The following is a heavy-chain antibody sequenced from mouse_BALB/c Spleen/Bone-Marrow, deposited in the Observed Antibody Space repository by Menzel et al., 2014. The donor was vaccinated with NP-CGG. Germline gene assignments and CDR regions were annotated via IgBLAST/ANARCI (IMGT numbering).Heavy chain of an antibody. Sequence: EVMLVESGGGLVQPGGSLKLSCAASGFDFSRYWMSWVRQAPGKGLEWIGEINPDSRTINYSPSLKDKFIISRDNAKNTLFLRLNKVRSEDTALYYCARPDYSGYLNYWGQGTTLPVSS. D-gene: IGHD1-1*01. V-gene: IGHV4-1*02. J-gene: IGHJ2*01. CDR2: INPDSRTI. CDR1: GFDFSRYW. CDR3: ARPDYSGYLNY.